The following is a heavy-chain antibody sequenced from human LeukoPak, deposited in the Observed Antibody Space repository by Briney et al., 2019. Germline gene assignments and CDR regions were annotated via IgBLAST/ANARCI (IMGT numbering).Heavy chain of an antibody. J-gene: IGHJ4*02. D-gene: IGHD5-18*01. CDR2: ISGSGGST. CDR3: ARASGYSYGYYFDY. CDR1: GFTFSSYA. V-gene: IGHV3-23*01. Sequence: GGSLRLSCAASGFTFSSYAMSWVRQAPGKGLEWVSAISGSGGSTYYADSVKGRFTISRDNSKNTLYLQMNSLRAEDTAIYYCARASGYSYGYYFDYWGQGTLLTVSS.